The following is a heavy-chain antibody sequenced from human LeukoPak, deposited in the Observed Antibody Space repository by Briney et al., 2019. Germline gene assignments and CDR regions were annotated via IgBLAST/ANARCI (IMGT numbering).Heavy chain of an antibody. Sequence: GGSLRLSCAASGFTFSSYNMNWVRRSPGKGLEWVSYISTSGNNIYYADSVKGRFTISRDNTKNSLYLQMNSLSAGDTAVYYCARGDNSGYDLDLDYWGQGTLVTVSS. CDR3: ARGDNSGYDLDLDY. CDR2: ISTSGNNI. CDR1: GFTFSSYN. V-gene: IGHV3-48*03. J-gene: IGHJ4*02. D-gene: IGHD5-12*01.